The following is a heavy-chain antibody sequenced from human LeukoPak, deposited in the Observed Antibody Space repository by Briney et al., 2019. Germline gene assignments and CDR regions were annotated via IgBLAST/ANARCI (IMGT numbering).Heavy chain of an antibody. V-gene: IGHV3-23*01. D-gene: IGHD6-13*01. CDR2: ISGSGGST. J-gene: IGHJ4*02. Sequence: GGTLRLSCAASGFTCSSYGMSWVRQAPGKGLEWVSAISGSGGSTYDADSVKGRFTISKDNSNNTLYLQMDSLRAEDTAVYYFAKVGSSSWSKYFDYWGQGTLVTVSS. CDR1: GFTCSSYG. CDR3: AKVGSSSWSKYFDY.